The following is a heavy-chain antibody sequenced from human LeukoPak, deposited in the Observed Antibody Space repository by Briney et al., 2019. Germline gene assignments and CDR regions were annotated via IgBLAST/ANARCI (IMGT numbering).Heavy chain of an antibody. J-gene: IGHJ6*02. CDR2: ISYDGSNK. Sequence: GGSLRLSCAASGFTFSSYAMHWVRQAPGKGLEWVAVISYDGSNKYYADSVKGRSAISRDNSKNTLYLQMNSLRAEDTAVYYCARDLSGISSGWYGSYYYYGMDVWGQGTTVTVSS. CDR1: GFTFSSYA. D-gene: IGHD6-19*01. V-gene: IGHV3-30*09. CDR3: ARDLSGISSGWYGSYYYYGMDV.